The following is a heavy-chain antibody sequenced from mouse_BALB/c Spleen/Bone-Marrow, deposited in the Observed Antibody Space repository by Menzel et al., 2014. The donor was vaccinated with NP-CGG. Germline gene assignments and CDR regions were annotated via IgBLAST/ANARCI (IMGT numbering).Heavy chain of an antibody. CDR3: ARYDVYYYFDY. Sequence: DVKLVESGGGLVQPGGSLRLSCATSGFTFTDYYMSWVRQPPGKALEWLGFIRNKANGYTTEYSASVKGRFTISRDNSQGILYLQMNTLRAEDSATYYCARYDVYYYFDYWGQGTTLTVSS. V-gene: IGHV7-3*02. CDR1: GFTFTDYY. D-gene: IGHD2-3*01. J-gene: IGHJ2*01. CDR2: IRNKANGYTT.